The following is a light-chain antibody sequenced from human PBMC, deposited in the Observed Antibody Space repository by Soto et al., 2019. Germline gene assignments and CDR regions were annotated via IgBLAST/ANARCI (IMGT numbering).Light chain of an antibody. CDR1: QSVSSSY. CDR2: GAS. J-gene: IGKJ3*01. CDR3: QQYGSSPRFT. V-gene: IGKV3-20*01. Sequence: EIVLTQSPGTLSLSPGERATLSCRASQSVSSSYLAWYQQKPGQAPRLLIYGASSRATGIPDRFSGSGSGTDFSLTISRREPDDFSVYYCQQYGSSPRFTFGPGTKVDIK.